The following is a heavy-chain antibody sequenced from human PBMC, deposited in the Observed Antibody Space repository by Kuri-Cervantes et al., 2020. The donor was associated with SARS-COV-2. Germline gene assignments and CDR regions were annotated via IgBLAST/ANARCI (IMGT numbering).Heavy chain of an antibody. Sequence: SETLSLTCAVSGYSISSSYYWSWIRQPPGKGLEWIGYIYYSGSTNYNPSLKSRVTTSVDTSKNQFSLKLSSVTAADTAVYYCARLTPRYCSSTSCYKRHAFDIWGQGKRV. J-gene: IGHJ3*02. CDR2: IYYSGST. CDR3: ARLTPRYCSSTSCYKRHAFDI. D-gene: IGHD2-2*02. CDR1: GYSISSSYY. V-gene: IGHV4-59*08.